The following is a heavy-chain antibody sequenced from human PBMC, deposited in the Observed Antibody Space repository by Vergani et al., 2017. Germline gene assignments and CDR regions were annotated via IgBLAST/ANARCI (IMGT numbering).Heavy chain of an antibody. CDR1: GFTFSSYG. V-gene: IGHV3-33*01. J-gene: IGHJ6*02. D-gene: IGHD1-1*01. Sequence: VQLLESGGGVVQPGRSLRLSCAASGFTFSSYGMHWVRQAPGKGLEWVAVIWYDGSNKYYADSVKGRFTISRDNSKNTLYLQMNSLRAKDTAVYYCAGDSLYNWNLYYYGMDVWGQGTTVTVSS. CDR2: IWYDGSNK. CDR3: AGDSLYNWNLYYYGMDV.